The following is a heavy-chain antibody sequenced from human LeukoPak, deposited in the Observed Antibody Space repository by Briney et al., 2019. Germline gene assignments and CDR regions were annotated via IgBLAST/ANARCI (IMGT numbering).Heavy chain of an antibody. D-gene: IGHD3-10*01. V-gene: IGHV3-23*01. J-gene: IGHJ6*03. CDR2: ISHSGATT. CDR1: GFTFSSFA. Sequence: PGGSLRLSCGASGFTFSSFAMSWVRQAPGKGLEWVSGISHSGATTYYADSVKGRFTISRDNSKNTLYLQMNSLRAEDTAVYYCARRVVDYYGSGSYYKRYYYMDVWGKGTTVTVSS. CDR3: ARRVVDYYGSGSYYKRYYYMDV.